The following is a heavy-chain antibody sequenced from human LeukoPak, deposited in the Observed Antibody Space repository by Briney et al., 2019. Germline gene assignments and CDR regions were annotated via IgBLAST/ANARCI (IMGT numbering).Heavy chain of an antibody. Sequence: GGSLRLSCVASGFTIETYTLNWVRQAPGKGLEWVSAISGSGGSTYYADSVKGRFTISRDNSKNTLYLQMNSLRAEDTAVYYCAKDGTIFGVVIISDYWGQGTLVTVSS. CDR1: GFTIETYT. J-gene: IGHJ4*02. CDR2: ISGSGGST. D-gene: IGHD3-3*01. CDR3: AKDGTIFGVVIISDY. V-gene: IGHV3-23*01.